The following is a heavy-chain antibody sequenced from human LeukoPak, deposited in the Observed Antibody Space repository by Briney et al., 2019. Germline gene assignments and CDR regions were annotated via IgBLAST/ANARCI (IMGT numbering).Heavy chain of an antibody. Sequence: GVSLILSCEASGFTVSSNYMSWVRQAPGKGLEWVSIAYTGGSTYYTDSVKGRFTISRDNSDNTLYLQMNSLRAEDTAVYYCARTRGGASDAFDIWGQGTMVTVSS. CDR2: AYTGGST. J-gene: IGHJ3*02. CDR3: ARTRGGASDAFDI. CDR1: GFTVSSNY. D-gene: IGHD4-11*01. V-gene: IGHV3-66*01.